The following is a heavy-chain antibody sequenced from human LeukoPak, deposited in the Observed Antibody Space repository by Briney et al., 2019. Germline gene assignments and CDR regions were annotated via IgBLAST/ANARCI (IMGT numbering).Heavy chain of an antibody. J-gene: IGHJ4*02. Sequence: GGSLRLSCAASGFTFDDYAMHWVRHAPGKGLEWVSGISWNSGSIGYADSVKGRFTISRDNAKNSLYLQMNSLRAEDTALYYCAKGPNYYDSPDYWGQGTLVTVPS. CDR3: AKGPNYYDSPDY. CDR2: ISWNSGSI. V-gene: IGHV3-9*01. CDR1: GFTFDDYA. D-gene: IGHD3-22*01.